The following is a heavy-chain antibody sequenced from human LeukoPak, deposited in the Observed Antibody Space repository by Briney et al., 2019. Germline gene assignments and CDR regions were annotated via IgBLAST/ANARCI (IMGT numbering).Heavy chain of an antibody. CDR2: IWYDGSNK. Sequence: PGGPLRLSCAASGFTFSSYGMHWVRQAPGKGLEWVAVIWYDGSNKYYADSVKGRFTIPRDNSKNTLYLQMNSLRAEDTAVYYCAKDPYLHDSSGYYPAGYFQHWGQGTLVTVSS. V-gene: IGHV3-33*06. D-gene: IGHD3-22*01. CDR3: AKDPYLHDSSGYYPAGYFQH. CDR1: GFTFSSYG. J-gene: IGHJ1*01.